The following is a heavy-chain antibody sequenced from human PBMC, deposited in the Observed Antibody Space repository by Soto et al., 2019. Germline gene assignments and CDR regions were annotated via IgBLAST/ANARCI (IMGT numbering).Heavy chain of an antibody. D-gene: IGHD2-21*02. J-gene: IGHJ4*02. CDR3: ATAYCGGDCYLI. CDR1: GDTFSSYA. V-gene: IGHV1-69*01. CDR2: IIPIFGTA. Sequence: QVQLVQSGAEVKKPGSSVKVSCKASGDTFSSYAISWVRQAPGQGLEWMGGIIPIFGTANYAQKFQGRVTITADESTSTAYMELSSLRSDDTAVYYCATAYCGGDCYLIWGQGTLVTVSS.